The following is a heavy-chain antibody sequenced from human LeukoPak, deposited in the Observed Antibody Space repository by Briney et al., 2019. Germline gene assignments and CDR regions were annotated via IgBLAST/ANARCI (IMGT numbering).Heavy chain of an antibody. CDR2: TSSDLNVK. CDR1: GFTFSTNA. V-gene: IGHV3-30*03. J-gene: IGHJ4*02. CDR3: AREGYYGSGSPPSLYFDY. Sequence: PGGSLRLSCLTSGFTFSTNAMSWVRQAPGKGLEWVAVTSSDLNVKLYADSVKGRFTISRDNSRSTLYLQMNSLRPEDTAIYYCAREGYYGSGSPPSLYFDYWGQGTLVTVSS. D-gene: IGHD3-10*01.